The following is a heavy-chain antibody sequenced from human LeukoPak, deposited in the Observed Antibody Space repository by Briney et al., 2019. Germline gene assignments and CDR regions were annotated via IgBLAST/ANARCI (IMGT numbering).Heavy chain of an antibody. J-gene: IGHJ4*02. CDR2: INPNSGGT. CDR3: ARVGDVGGLDY. V-gene: IGHV1-2*06. D-gene: IGHD3-16*01. CDR1: GYTFTGYY. Sequence: ASVKVSCKASGYTFTGYYMHWVRQAPGQGLEWMGRINPNSGGTNYAQKFQGRVTMTRDTSISTAYMELSSLRSEDTAVYYCARVGDVGGLDYWGQGTLVTVSS.